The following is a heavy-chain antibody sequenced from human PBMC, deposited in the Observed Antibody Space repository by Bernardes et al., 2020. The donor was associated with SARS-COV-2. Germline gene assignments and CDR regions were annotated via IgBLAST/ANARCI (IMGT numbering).Heavy chain of an antibody. V-gene: IGHV4-34*01. CDR3: AGGAATAPGNFYGMDV. D-gene: IGHD6-13*01. CDR1: GGSLSAYY. Sequence: SETLSLTCGVSGGSLSAYYWGWIRQPLGKGLEWIGEIHHSGSTIYNPSLKSRVTISLDTSRSQFSLKLTSVTAADTAIYYCAGGAATAPGNFYGMDVWGQGTTVTVSS. CDR2: IHHSGST. J-gene: IGHJ6*02.